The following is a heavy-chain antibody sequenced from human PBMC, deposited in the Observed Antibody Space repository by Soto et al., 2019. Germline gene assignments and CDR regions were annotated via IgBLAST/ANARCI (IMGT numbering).Heavy chain of an antibody. V-gene: IGHV3-48*01. D-gene: IGHD3-10*01. CDR3: ACLAWFGDPVPPFDC. J-gene: IGHJ4*02. CDR2: ISSSSSTI. CDR1: GFTFSSCA. Sequence: PGGSLRLSCAASGFTFSSCAMNWVRQAPGKGLEWVSYISSSSSTIYYADSVKGRFTVSRDNSKNTVYLQMTSLRAEDTAVYYCACLAWFGDPVPPFDCWAQGTVVTVSS.